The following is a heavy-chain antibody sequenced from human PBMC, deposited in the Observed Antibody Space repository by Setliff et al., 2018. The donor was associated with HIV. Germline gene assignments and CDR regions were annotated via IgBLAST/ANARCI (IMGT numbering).Heavy chain of an antibody. V-gene: IGHV1-2*06. Sequence: ASVKVSCKASGYTFTGYYIHWVRQAPGQGLEWMGRIIPSSGGTHFAHKFQGSVTMTRDTSISTAYMELSRLRSDDTAVYYCASKVCCPNGVCLDAFDIWGQGTMGTVSS. CDR1: GYTFTGYY. J-gene: IGHJ3*02. D-gene: IGHD2-8*01. CDR3: ASKVCCPNGVCLDAFDI. CDR2: IIPSSGGT.